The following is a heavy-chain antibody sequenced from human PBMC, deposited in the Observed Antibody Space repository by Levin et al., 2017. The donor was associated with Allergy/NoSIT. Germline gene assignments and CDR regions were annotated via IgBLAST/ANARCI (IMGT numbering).Heavy chain of an antibody. CDR3: ARGRATGRLYLDYSV. Sequence: SQTLSLPCTVSGGPISGSYWSWLRQPPGKGLECIGYMYDSRTSNYNPSLRSRVTLSLDPSKNQFSEKLGSVTASDTAVYYCARGRATGRLYLDYSVWGQGTLVTVSS. V-gene: IGHV4-59*01. J-gene: IGHJ4*02. CDR2: MYDSRTS. D-gene: IGHD1-1*01. CDR1: GGPISGSY.